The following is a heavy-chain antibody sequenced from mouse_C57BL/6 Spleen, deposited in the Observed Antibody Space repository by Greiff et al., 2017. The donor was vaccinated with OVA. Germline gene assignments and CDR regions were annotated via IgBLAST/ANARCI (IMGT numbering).Heavy chain of an antibody. Sequence: VQLQQSGAELVKPGASVKLSRKASASHFTSYTIHWVKQRSGQGLEWIGWFYPGSGSIKYNEKFKDKATLTADKSSSTVYMELSRLTSEDSAVYFCARHEDRGDYDPYYFDYWGQGTTLTVSS. CDR3: ARHEDRGDYDPYYFDY. CDR2: FYPGSGSI. D-gene: IGHD2-4*01. J-gene: IGHJ2*01. CDR1: ASHFTSYT. V-gene: IGHV1-62-2*01.